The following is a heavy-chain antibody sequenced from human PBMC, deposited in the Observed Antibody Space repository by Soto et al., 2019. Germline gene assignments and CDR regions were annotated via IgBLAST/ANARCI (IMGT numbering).Heavy chain of an antibody. CDR3: AKDRDCNSISCRNWFDT. CDR1: GYTLTELS. V-gene: IGHV1-24*01. D-gene: IGHD2-2*01. J-gene: IGHJ5*02. CDR2: FDPEDGET. Sequence: DSVQVSCKVSGYTLTELSMHWVRQAPAKGLEWMGGFDPEDGETVYAQKFQGRVTMTEDTSTDTAYMELSSLRSEDTAVYYCAKDRDCNSISCRNWFDTWGQGTLVTVSS.